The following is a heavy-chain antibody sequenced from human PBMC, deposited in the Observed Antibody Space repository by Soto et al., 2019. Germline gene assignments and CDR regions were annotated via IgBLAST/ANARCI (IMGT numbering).Heavy chain of an antibody. Sequence: PSETLSLTCAVSGDSVSNENYYWSWIRQPPGKGLEWIGYIYYSGTTNYNSYLKSRLTLSVDMSKSQFSLKLTSVTAADTAVYFRVRSQRGRTAFTFDYWGQGALVTVSS. CDR2: IYYSGTT. CDR1: GDSVSNENYY. J-gene: IGHJ4*02. CDR3: VRSQRGRTAFTFDY. D-gene: IGHD3-16*01. V-gene: IGHV4-61*01.